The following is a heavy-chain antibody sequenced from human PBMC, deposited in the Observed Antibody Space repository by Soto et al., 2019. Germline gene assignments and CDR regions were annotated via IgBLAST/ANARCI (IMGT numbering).Heavy chain of an antibody. V-gene: IGHV3-74*01. Sequence: QPGGSLRLSCAVSGFSLNNHWMHWVRQRPGKGLVWVTRIYRDGTTSYADSVKGRFTISRDNAKNTVSLQMNSLKDEDTAVYYCMRGNTGYGNFDYWGQGTLVTVSS. CDR1: GFSLNNHW. CDR3: MRGNTGYGNFDY. D-gene: IGHD5-12*01. CDR2: IYRDGTT. J-gene: IGHJ4*02.